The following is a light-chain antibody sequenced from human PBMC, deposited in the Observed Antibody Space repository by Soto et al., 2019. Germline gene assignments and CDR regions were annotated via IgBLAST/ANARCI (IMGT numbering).Light chain of an antibody. J-gene: IGKJ4*01. Sequence: EIVLTQSPATLSLSPGEGATLSCKASQSVNNYLFWYQQKPGQAPRFLIYDATNRAAGIPERFSGSVSGTDLTLTISSLEPEDGAVYEGQQHSDWPLTFGGGTKVDIK. CDR1: QSVNNY. CDR3: QQHSDWPLT. CDR2: DAT. V-gene: IGKV3-11*01.